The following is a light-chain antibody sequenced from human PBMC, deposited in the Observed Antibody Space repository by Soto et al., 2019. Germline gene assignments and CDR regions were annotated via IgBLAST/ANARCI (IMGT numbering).Light chain of an antibody. V-gene: IGLV7-46*01. CDR3: LLSYSGGRGV. J-gene: IGLJ1*01. CDR2: DTS. Sequence: QTVVTQEPSLTVSPGGTVTLTCGSSTGAVTSGHYPYWFQQKPGQAPRTLIYDTSNKHSWTPARFSGSLLGGKAALTLSGAQPEDEAEYYYLLSYSGGRGVFGTGTKLTVL. CDR1: TGAVTSGHY.